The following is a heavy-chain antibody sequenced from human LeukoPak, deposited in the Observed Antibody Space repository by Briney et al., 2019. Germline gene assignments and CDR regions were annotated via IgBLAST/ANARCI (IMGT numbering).Heavy chain of an antibody. CDR2: INWNGDNT. Sequence: PGGSLRLSCAASGFTFDDYGMSWVRQAPGKGLEWVSGINWNGDNTGYADSVKGRFTFSRDNAKNSLYLQMNSLRAEDTALYYCARIRRGSSSWFYFDCRGQGTLVTVSS. V-gene: IGHV3-20*04. CDR3: ARIRRGSSSWFYFDC. J-gene: IGHJ4*02. D-gene: IGHD6-13*01. CDR1: GFTFDDYG.